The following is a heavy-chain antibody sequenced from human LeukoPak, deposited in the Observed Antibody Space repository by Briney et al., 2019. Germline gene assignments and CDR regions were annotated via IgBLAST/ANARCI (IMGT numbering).Heavy chain of an antibody. V-gene: IGHV3-21*01. CDR3: ARDLRDEADYFDSSGDFYFDY. J-gene: IGHJ4*02. CDR2: ISTTTGYI. Sequence: GGSLRLSCAASGFNLDSYSMNWVRQALGKGLQWVSSISTTTGYIYYADSVKGRFTISRDNAKNSLYLQMNSLRAEDTAVYYCARDLRDEADYFDSSGDFYFDYWGQGTLVTVSS. CDR1: GFNLDSYS. D-gene: IGHD3-22*01.